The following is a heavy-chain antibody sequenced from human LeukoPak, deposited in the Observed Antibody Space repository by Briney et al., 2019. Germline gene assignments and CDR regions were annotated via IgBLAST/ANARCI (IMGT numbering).Heavy chain of an antibody. CDR1: GYTFTSYG. CDR2: ISAYNGNT. J-gene: IGHJ6*02. V-gene: IGHV1-18*01. D-gene: IGHD3-3*01. CDR3: ARVYYDFWSGYYLGGYYGMDV. Sequence: ASVKVSCKASGYTFTSYGISWVRQAPGQGLEWMGWISAYNGNTNYAQKLQGRVTMTRNTSISTAYMELSSLRSEDTAVYYCARVYYDFWSGYYLGGYYGMDVWGQGTTVTVSS.